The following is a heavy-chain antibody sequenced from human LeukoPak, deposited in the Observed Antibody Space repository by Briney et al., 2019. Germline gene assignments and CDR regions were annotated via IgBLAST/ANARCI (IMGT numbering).Heavy chain of an antibody. V-gene: IGHV3-11*01. CDR2: ISSSGSTK. Sequence: GGSLRLSCAASGFTFNNSVMSWIRQAPGKGLEWVSYISSSGSTKNYADSVKGRFTISRDNAKNSLYLQINSLRAEDTAVYYCARVGTIAAAGTVDYWGQGTLVTVSS. CDR1: GFTFNNSV. D-gene: IGHD6-13*01. J-gene: IGHJ4*02. CDR3: ARVGTIAAAGTVDY.